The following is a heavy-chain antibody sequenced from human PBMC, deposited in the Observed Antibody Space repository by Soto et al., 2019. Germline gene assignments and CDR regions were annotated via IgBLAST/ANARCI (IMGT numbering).Heavy chain of an antibody. V-gene: IGHV1-18*01. D-gene: IGHD6-19*01. CDR2: ITVNSGNT. J-gene: IGHJ4*02. CDR1: GYTFFDYG. CDR3: GRGLGGGWYYFDY. Sequence: QGQLVQSGAEVKEPGASVKVSCKASGYTFFDYGIGWVRQAPGQGLEWMGWITVNSGNTNYPQKFQGRVTMTTDTSTNTAYMELRSLTSDDTAVYYCGRGLGGGWYYFDYWGPGTLVTVSS.